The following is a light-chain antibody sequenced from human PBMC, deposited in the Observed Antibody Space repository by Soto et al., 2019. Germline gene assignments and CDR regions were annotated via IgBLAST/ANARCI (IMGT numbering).Light chain of an antibody. CDR2: GAS. V-gene: IGKV3-20*01. CDR1: QGIGNA. Sequence: TQSPSSLSASVGDRVTISCRASQGIGNALAWYQQKGGQAPRLLIHGASNRATGIPDRFSGSGSGTDFTLTISRLEPEDFAVYYCQQYGGSPRTFGQGTKVDIK. J-gene: IGKJ1*01. CDR3: QQYGGSPRT.